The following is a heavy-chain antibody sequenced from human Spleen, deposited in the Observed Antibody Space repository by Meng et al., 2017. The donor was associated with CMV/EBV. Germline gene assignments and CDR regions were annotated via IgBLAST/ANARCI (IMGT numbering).Heavy chain of an antibody. J-gene: IGHJ6*02. CDR3: ARESSSSHALDV. Sequence: GESLKISCAASGFTFDDYAMHWVRQAPGKGLEWVSSISSSSSFIYYGDSVKGRLTISRDNAENSLYLQMNGLRAEDTAVYYCARESSSSHALDVWGQGTTVTVSS. D-gene: IGHD2-2*01. CDR1: GFTFDDYA. CDR2: ISSSSSFI. V-gene: IGHV3-21*06.